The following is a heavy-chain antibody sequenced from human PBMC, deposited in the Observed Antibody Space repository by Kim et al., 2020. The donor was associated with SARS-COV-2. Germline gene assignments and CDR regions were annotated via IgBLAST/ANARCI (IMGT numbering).Heavy chain of an antibody. CDR1: GFTFSSYG. CDR3: AKDGSSGYSYGIYPDYFDY. D-gene: IGHD5-18*01. V-gene: IGHV3-33*06. J-gene: IGHJ4*02. CDR2: IWYDGSNN. Sequence: GGSLRLSCAASGFTFSSYGMHWVRQAPGKGLEWVAVIWYDGSNNYYADSVKGRFTISRDNSTNTLYLQMNSLRAEETAVSYCAKDGSSGYSYGIYPDYFDYWGPGTLVTVSS.